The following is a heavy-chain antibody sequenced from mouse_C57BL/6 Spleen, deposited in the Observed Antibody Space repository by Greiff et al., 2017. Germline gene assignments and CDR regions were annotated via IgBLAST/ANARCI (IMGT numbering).Heavy chain of an antibody. CDR2: IHPNSGST. CDR3: ARFPHYYGSSYDYFDY. Sequence: QVQLQQPGAELVKPGASVKLSCKASGYTFTSYWMHWVKQRPGQGLEWIGMIHPNSGSTNYNEKFKSKATLTVDKSSSTAYMQLSSLTSEDSAVXYRARFPHYYGSSYDYFDYWGQGTTLTVSS. D-gene: IGHD1-1*01. V-gene: IGHV1-64*01. J-gene: IGHJ2*01. CDR1: GYTFTSYW.